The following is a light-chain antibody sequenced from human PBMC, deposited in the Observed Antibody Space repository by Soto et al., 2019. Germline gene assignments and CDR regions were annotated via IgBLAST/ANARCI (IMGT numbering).Light chain of an antibody. Sequence: QSALTQPASVSGSPGQSITISCTGTSSDVGGYDHVSWYQQHPGKAPKLIIYDVTVRPSGISRRFSGSKSDNTASLAVSGLHPEDEADYYCSSNTHKVPLLFGGGTKLTVL. CDR1: SSDVGGYDH. CDR2: DVT. CDR3: SSNTHKVPLL. J-gene: IGLJ3*02. V-gene: IGLV2-14*03.